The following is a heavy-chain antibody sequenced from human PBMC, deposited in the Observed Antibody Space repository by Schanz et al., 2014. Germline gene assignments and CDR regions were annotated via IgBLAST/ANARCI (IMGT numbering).Heavy chain of an antibody. J-gene: IGHJ3*01. CDR1: GRTFIVYH. V-gene: IGHV1-2*02. Sequence: QVQLVQSGAEVKKPGASMKVSCKASGRTFIVYHVLHWVRQAPGQGLEWMGWIDPNSGGTNYAQKFQSRVTMTSDPSIATVYMEVNSLTADDAAVFYCARAASHDVWRGYIPHYAFDLWGQGTVVIVSS. D-gene: IGHD3-3*01. CDR2: IDPNSGGT. CDR3: ARAASHDVWRGYIPHYAFDL.